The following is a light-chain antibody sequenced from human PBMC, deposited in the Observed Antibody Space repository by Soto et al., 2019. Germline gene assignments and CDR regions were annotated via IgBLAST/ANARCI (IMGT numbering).Light chain of an antibody. CDR3: QLYNSYSEA. J-gene: IGKJ1*01. Sequence: DIQMTLSPSSLSASVGDRVTLTCRASQYIIIYLNWYQQKPGKAPKLLIYAASSLQSGVPSRFSRRGSGTEFTLTISSLQPDDFATYYCQLYNSYSEAFGQGTKVDIK. V-gene: IGKV1-39*01. CDR2: AAS. CDR1: QYIIIY.